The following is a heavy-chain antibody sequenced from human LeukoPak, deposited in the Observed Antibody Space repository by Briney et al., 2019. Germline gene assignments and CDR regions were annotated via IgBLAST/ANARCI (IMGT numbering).Heavy chain of an antibody. J-gene: IGHJ3*02. CDR2: IRYDANDK. Sequence: GGSLRLSCAASGFTFSSYGMSWVRQAPGKGLEWVAFIRYDANDKSYADSVKGRFTISRDNSKSTLYLQMSSLRVEDTAVYYCAKDTVTVMFVPGAFDIWDQGTMVTVSS. CDR3: AKDTVTVMFVPGAFDI. V-gene: IGHV3-30*02. D-gene: IGHD5-18*01. CDR1: GFTFSSYG.